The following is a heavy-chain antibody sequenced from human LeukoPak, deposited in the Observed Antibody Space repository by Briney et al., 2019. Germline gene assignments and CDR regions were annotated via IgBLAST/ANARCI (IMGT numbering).Heavy chain of an antibody. J-gene: IGHJ4*02. CDR1: GGSFSGYY. V-gene: IGHV4-34*01. CDR3: ARGNDYVWGSYRYRGTFDY. CDR2: INHRGST. D-gene: IGHD3-16*02. Sequence: SETLSLTCAVYGGSFSGYYWSWIRQPPGKGLEWIGEINHRGSTNYNPSLKSRVTISVDTSKNQFSLKLSSVTAADTAVYYCARGNDYVWGSYRYRGTFDYWGQGTLVTVSS.